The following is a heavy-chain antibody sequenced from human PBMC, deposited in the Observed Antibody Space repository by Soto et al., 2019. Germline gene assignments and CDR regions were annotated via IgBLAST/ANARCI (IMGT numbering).Heavy chain of an antibody. V-gene: IGHV3-64*01. CDR1: GFTFSSYA. CDR2: ISSNGGST. D-gene: IGHD3-9*01. J-gene: IGHJ4*02. Sequence: PGGSLRLSCAASGFTFSSYAMHWVRQAPGKGLEYVSAISSNGGSTYYANSVKGRFTISRDNSKNTLYLQMGSLRAEDMAVYYCARASWVEHFEWPSFDYWGQGTLVTVSS. CDR3: ARASWVEHFEWPSFDY.